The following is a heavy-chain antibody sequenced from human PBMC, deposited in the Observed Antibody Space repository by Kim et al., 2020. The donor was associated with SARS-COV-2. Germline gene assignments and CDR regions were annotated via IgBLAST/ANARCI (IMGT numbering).Heavy chain of an antibody. CDR3: AIDTRFGELFPRYYYYGMDV. Sequence: GGSLRLSCAASGFTFSSYGMHWVRQAPGKGLEWVAVISYDGSNKYYADSVKGRFTISRDNSKNTLYLQMNSLRAEDTAVYYCAIDTRFGELFPRYYYYGMDVWGQGTTVTVSS. J-gene: IGHJ6*02. CDR2: ISYDGSNK. CDR1: GFTFSSYG. D-gene: IGHD3-10*01. V-gene: IGHV3-30*03.